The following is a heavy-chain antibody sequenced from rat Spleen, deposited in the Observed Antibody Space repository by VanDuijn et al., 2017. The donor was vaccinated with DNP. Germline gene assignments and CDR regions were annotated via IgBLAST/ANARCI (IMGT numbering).Heavy chain of an antibody. CDR2: ISYEGSST. CDR1: GFTFSDYY. Sequence: EVQLVESGGGLVQPGRSLKLSCAASGFTFSDYYMAWVRQAPKKGLEWVASISYEGSSTYSPDSVKGRFTISRDNAKNTLYLQMNSLRSEDTATYYCARGGRSYFDYWGQGVMVTVSS. V-gene: IGHV5-22*01. J-gene: IGHJ2*01. D-gene: IGHD1-11*01. CDR3: ARGGRSYFDY.